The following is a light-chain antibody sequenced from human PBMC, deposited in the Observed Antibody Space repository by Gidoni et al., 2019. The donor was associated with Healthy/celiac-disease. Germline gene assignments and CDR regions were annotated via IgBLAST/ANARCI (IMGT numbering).Light chain of an antibody. V-gene: IGLV3-19*01. CDR1: SLRSYY. CDR2: GKN. J-gene: IGLJ2*01. Sequence: SGLPQAPAVSVPLGQTVRITCQGDSLRSYYASWYQQKPGQAPVLVIYGKNNRPSGIPDRFSGSSSGNTASLTITGAQAEDEADYYCNSRDSSGNHVVFGGGTKLTVL. CDR3: NSRDSSGNHVV.